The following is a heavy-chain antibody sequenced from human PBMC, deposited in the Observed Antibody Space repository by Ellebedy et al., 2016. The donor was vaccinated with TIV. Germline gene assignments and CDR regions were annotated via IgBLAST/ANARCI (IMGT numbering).Heavy chain of an antibody. CDR3: ASTMVQGVIIDDAFDI. V-gene: IGHV5-51*01. Sequence: GESLKISXKGSGYSFTSYWIGWVRQMPGKGLEWMGIIYPGDSDTRYSPSFQGQVTISADKSISTAYLQWSSLKASDTAMYYCASTMVQGVIIDDAFDIWGQGTMVTVSS. J-gene: IGHJ3*02. CDR1: GYSFTSYW. CDR2: IYPGDSDT. D-gene: IGHD3-10*01.